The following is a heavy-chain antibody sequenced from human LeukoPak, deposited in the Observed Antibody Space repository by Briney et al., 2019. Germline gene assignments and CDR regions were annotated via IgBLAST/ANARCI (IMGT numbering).Heavy chain of an antibody. CDR3: VGRDFDY. J-gene: IGHJ4*02. CDR2: IYTSGTT. CDR1: GGSISSGVYY. D-gene: IGHD1-26*01. V-gene: IGHV4-61*09. Sequence: SETLSLTCTVSGGSISSGVYYWTWIRQPAGKGLEWIGQIYTSGTTNYNPSLKSRVAISLDTSKNQFSLKLSSATAADTAFYYCVGRDFDYWGQGTLVTVSS.